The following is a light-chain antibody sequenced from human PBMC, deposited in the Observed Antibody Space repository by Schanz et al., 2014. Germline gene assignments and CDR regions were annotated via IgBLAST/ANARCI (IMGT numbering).Light chain of an antibody. CDR2: SNN. CDR3: AVWDESLSGWV. J-gene: IGLJ3*02. CDR1: SSNIGSNY. V-gene: IGLV1-47*01. Sequence: QSVLTQPPSASGTPGQLVTIPCSGSSSNIGSNYVYWYQQLPGTAPKLVIYSNNQRPSGVPDRFSGSRSGTSASLAISGLRSEDEADFYCAVWDESLSGWVFGGGTKLTVL.